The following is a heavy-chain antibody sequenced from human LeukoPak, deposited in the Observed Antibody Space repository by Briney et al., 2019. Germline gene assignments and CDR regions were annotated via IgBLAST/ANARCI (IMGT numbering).Heavy chain of an antibody. D-gene: IGHD3-22*01. CDR2: ISGSGGST. Sequence: GVLRLSCAASGFTFSSYAMSWVRQAPGKGLEWVSAISGSGGSTYYADSVKGRFTISRDNSKNTLYLQMNSLRAEDTAVYYCADGYGHRDAFDIWGQGTMVTVSS. CDR1: GFTFSSYA. J-gene: IGHJ3*02. V-gene: IGHV3-23*01. CDR3: ADGYGHRDAFDI.